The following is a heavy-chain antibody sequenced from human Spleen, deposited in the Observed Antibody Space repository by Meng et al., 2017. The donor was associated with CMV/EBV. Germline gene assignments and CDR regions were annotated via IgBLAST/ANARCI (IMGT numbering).Heavy chain of an antibody. CDR2: IKQDGSEK. CDR3: ASTYGSGTNGFDP. J-gene: IGHJ5*02. D-gene: IGHD3-10*01. V-gene: IGHV3-7*01. CDR1: GFTFSSYW. Sequence: GESLKISCAASGFTFSSYWMSWVRQAPGKGLEWVANIKQDGSEKYYVDSVKGRFTISRDNAKNSLYLQMNSLRAEDTAVYYCASTYGSGTNGFDPWGQGTLVTVSS.